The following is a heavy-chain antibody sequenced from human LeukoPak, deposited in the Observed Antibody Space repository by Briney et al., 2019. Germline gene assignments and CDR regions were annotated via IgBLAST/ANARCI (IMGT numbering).Heavy chain of an antibody. CDR2: ISYDGSNK. CDR1: GFTFSSYG. J-gene: IGHJ6*03. CDR3: AKGSKAVLFTRDHYMDV. D-gene: IGHD6-19*01. Sequence: GGSLRLSCAVSGFTFSSYGMHWVRQAPGKGLEWVAVISYDGSNKYYADSVRGRFTISRDNSKNTLYLQMNSLRAEDTAVYFCAKGSKAVLFTRDHYMDVWGKGTTVTISS. V-gene: IGHV3-30*18.